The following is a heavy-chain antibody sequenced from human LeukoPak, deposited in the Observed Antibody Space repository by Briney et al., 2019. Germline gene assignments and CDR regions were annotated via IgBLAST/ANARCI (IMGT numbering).Heavy chain of an antibody. Sequence: GGSLRLSCATSGFTFSSYPMNWVRQAPGKGLEWISHIRDSGTTDYADSVKGRFTISRDNAKNSLYLQLSSLRAEDTAVYYCARDHDFAFDNWGQGTLVTVSS. CDR3: ARDHDFAFDN. V-gene: IGHV3-69-1*01. CDR2: IRDSGTT. D-gene: IGHD2-21*02. J-gene: IGHJ4*02. CDR1: GFTFSSYP.